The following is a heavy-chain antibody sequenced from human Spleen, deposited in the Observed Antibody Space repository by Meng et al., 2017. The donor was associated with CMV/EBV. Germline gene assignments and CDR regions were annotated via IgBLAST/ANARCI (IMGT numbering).Heavy chain of an antibody. J-gene: IGHJ5*02. D-gene: IGHD2-2*02. CDR1: GASISSYY. CDR2: IHHSGST. CDR3: AREGGYCSSTSCYTFQPSWFDP. Sequence: GSLRLSCTVSGASISSYYWSWIRQPPGKGLEWIGEIHHSGSTNYNPSLKSRVTISVDTSKNQFSLKLSSVTAADTAVYYCAREGGYCSSTSCYTFQPSWFDPWGQGTLVTVSS. V-gene: IGHV4-34*01.